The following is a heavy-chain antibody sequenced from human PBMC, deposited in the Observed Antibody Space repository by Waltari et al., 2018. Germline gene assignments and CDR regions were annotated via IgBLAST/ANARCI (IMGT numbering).Heavy chain of an antibody. V-gene: IGHV4-61*02. CDR1: GGCIRRGSYY. Sequence: QVQLQESGPGLVKPSQTLSITCTVSGGCIRRGSYYWRWLRQPAGNGLEWIGRIYTRGSTNYNPSLKSRVTISVDTSKNQFSLKLSSVTAADTAVYYCARVPFYCTNGVCYYYFDYWGQGTLVTVSS. CDR3: ARVPFYCTNGVCYYYFDY. D-gene: IGHD2-8*01. CDR2: IYTRGST. J-gene: IGHJ4*02.